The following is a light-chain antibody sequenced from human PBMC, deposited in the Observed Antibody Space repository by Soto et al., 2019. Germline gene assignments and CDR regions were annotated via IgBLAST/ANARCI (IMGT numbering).Light chain of an antibody. J-gene: IGKJ1*01. V-gene: IGKV4-1*01. CDR3: QQYYSAPET. CDR1: QSVLYSSNNKNN. Sequence: DIVMTQSPDSLAVSLGERASINCKSSQSVLYSSNNKNNLAWYQQKPGQPPKLLIFWASTRDSGVPDRFSGSGSGTDFTLTIGGLQAEDVAVYYCQQYYSAPETFGQGTRVEIK. CDR2: WAS.